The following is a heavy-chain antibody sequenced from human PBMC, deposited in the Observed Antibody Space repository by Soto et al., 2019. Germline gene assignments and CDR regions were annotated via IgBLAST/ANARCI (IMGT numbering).Heavy chain of an antibody. CDR3: AKGGGYSYGYYYYGMDV. D-gene: IGHD5-18*01. CDR1: GFTFSTYA. CDR2: ISSSGGST. V-gene: IGHV3-23*01. J-gene: IGHJ6*02. Sequence: GGSLRLSCAASGFTFSTYAMSWVRQAPGKGLEWVSTISSSGGSTYHAASVRGRFTISRDNSKNTLYLQMNSLRAEDTAVYYCAKGGGYSYGYYYYGMDVWGQGTTVTVSS.